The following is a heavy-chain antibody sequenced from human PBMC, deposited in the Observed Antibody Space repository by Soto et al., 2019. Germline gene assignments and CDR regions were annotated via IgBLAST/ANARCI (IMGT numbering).Heavy chain of an antibody. D-gene: IGHD4-17*01. V-gene: IGHV2-5*02. CDR3: AHRNADYGVYGGWFDP. Sequence: QITLKESGPTLVKPTQTLTLTCTFSGFSLSTSGVGVGWIRQPPGKALEWLALIYWDDDKRYSPSLKSRLTNTKDTSKNQVVLTMTNMDPVDTATYYCAHRNADYGVYGGWFDPWGQGTLVTVSS. CDR1: GFSLSTSGVG. J-gene: IGHJ5*02. CDR2: IYWDDDK.